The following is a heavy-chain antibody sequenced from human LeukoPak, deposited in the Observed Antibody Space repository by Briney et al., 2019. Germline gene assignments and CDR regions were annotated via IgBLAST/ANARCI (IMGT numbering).Heavy chain of an antibody. CDR1: GFTFSSYW. D-gene: IGHD3-10*01. CDR2: INSDGSST. V-gene: IGHV3-74*01. Sequence: GGSLRLSCAASGFTFSSYWMHWVRQAPGKGLVWVSRINSDGSSTSYADSVKGRFTISRDNAKNTLYLQMNSLRAEDTAVYYCAITPLWFGESPLGHWGQGTLVTVSS. J-gene: IGHJ4*02. CDR3: AITPLWFGESPLGH.